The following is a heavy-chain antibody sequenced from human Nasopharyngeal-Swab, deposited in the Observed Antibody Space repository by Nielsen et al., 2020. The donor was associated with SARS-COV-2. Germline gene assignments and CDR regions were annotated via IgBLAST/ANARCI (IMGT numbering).Heavy chain of an antibody. Sequence: GESLKISCKGSGYSFTSYWISWVRQMPGKGLEWMGRIDPSDSYTNYSPSFQGHVTISADKSISTAYLQWSSLKASDTAMYYCVRLTDHLYYYYYMDVWGKGTTVTVSS. J-gene: IGHJ6*03. CDR2: IDPSDSYT. CDR3: VRLTDHLYYYYYMDV. CDR1: GYSFTSYW. D-gene: IGHD1-14*01. V-gene: IGHV5-10-1*01.